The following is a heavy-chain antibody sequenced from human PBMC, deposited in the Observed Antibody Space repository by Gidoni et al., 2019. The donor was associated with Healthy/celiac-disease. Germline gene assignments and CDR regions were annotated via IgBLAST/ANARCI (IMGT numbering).Heavy chain of an antibody. CDR1: GFPFSSYS. V-gene: IGHV3-21*01. Sequence: EVQLVESGGGMVKPGGSLRLTCSASGFPFSSYSRNWVSQAPGRGLEWVSSISSSSSYISYADSVKGRFTISRDNAKNSLYLQMNSLRAEDTAVYYCAREIAVAGTDYYYYMDVWGKGTTVTVSS. CDR3: AREIAVAGTDYYYYMDV. CDR2: ISSSSSYI. J-gene: IGHJ6*03. D-gene: IGHD6-19*01.